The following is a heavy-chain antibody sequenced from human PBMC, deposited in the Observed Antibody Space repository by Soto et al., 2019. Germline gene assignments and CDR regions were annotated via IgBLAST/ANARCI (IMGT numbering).Heavy chain of an antibody. J-gene: IGHJ3*02. D-gene: IGHD3-3*01. CDR1: GFTFSSYA. Sequence: EVQLLESGGGLVQPGGSLRLSCAASGFTFSSYAMSWVRQAPGKGLEWVSAISGSGGSTYYADSVKGRFTISRDNSKNTLYLQMNSLRAEDTAVYYCAKSGRFLERLSDAFDIWGQGTMVTVSS. CDR3: AKSGRFLERLSDAFDI. V-gene: IGHV3-23*01. CDR2: ISGSGGST.